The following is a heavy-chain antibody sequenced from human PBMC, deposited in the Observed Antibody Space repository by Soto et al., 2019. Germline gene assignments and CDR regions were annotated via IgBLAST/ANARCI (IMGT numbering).Heavy chain of an antibody. Sequence: PGGSLRLSCAASGFTFSSYSMNWVRQAPGKGLEWVSSISGSSGYIYYADSLKGRFTISRDNAKNSLYLQMNSLRAEDTAVYYCARDAYGDYEIDYWGQGTLVTVSS. CDR3: ARDAYGDYEIDY. CDR1: GFTFSSYS. J-gene: IGHJ4*02. CDR2: ISGSSGYI. V-gene: IGHV3-21*01. D-gene: IGHD4-17*01.